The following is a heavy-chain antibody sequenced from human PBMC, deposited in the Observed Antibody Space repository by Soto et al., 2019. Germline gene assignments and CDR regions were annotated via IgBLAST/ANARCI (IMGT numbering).Heavy chain of an antibody. Sequence: GASVKVSCKVSGYTLTELSMHWVRQAPGKGLEWMGGFDPEDGETIYAQKFQGRVTMTEDTSTDTAYMELSGLGSEDTAVYYCATDRRGREYYGSGSYPTHRNYYYYGMDVWGQGTTVTVSS. D-gene: IGHD3-10*01. CDR2: FDPEDGET. V-gene: IGHV1-24*01. CDR3: ATDRRGREYYGSGSYPTHRNYYYYGMDV. CDR1: GYTLTELS. J-gene: IGHJ6*02.